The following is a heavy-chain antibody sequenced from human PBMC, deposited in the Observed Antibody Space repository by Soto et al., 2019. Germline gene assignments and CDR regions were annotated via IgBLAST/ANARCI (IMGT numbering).Heavy chain of an antibody. CDR2: ISATGGST. CDR3: AKASRAWYDSKRYDFDD. CDR1: GFSFSDYA. V-gene: IGHV3-23*01. J-gene: IGHJ4*02. D-gene: IGHD6-19*01. Sequence: EVQLLDSGGGLVQPGGSLRLSCAASGFSFSDYAMNWVRQAPGKGLEWVSEISATGGSTFYADFVKGRFTISRDNSKNTLYPHQTSLRDEDTARYYCAKASRAWYDSKRYDFDDWGPGTLVTVSA.